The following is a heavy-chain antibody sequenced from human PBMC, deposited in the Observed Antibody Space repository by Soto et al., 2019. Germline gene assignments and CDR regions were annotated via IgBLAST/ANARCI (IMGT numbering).Heavy chain of an antibody. V-gene: IGHV3-23*01. Sequence: GGSLRLSCAASGFTCTSYAMSWVRQAPGKGLEWVSAISGSGGSTYYADSVKGRFTISRDNSKNTLYLQMNSLRAEDTAVYYCAKDPSRMDYFDYWGQGTLVTVSS. CDR1: GFTCTSYA. D-gene: IGHD2-15*01. J-gene: IGHJ4*02. CDR3: AKDPSRMDYFDY. CDR2: ISGSGGST.